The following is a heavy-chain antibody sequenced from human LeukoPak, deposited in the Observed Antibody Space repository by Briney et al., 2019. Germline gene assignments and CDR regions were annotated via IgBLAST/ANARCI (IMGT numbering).Heavy chain of an antibody. CDR2: ISYDGSNK. V-gene: IGHV3-30*04. CDR1: GFTYTNYA. D-gene: IGHD3-10*01. CDR3: ARDRAYGSGSIAY. Sequence: GGSLRLSCAASGFTYTNYAMHWVRQAPGKGLEWVAVISYDGSNKYYADSLKGRFTISRDNSKNTLYLQMNSLKAEDSAVYYCARDRAYGSGSIAYWGQGTLVTVSS. J-gene: IGHJ4*02.